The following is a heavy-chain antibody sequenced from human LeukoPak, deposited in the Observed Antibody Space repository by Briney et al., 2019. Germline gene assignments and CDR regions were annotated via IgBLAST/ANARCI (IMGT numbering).Heavy chain of an antibody. D-gene: IGHD2/OR15-2a*01. CDR1: GFTFSGSA. V-gene: IGHV3-73*01. J-gene: IGHJ4*02. CDR3: TREFSGY. Sequence: PGRSLRLSCAASGFTFSGSAMPWVRQASGKGLEWVGRIRSKANSYATAYAASVKGRFTISRDDSKNTAYLQMNSLKTEDTAVYYCTREFSGYWGQGTLVTVSS. CDR2: IRSKANSYAT.